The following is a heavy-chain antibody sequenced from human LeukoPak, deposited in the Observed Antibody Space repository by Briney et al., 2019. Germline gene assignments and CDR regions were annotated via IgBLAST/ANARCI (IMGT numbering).Heavy chain of an antibody. CDR1: GYTFTGYY. CDR2: INPNSGGT. CDR3: ARGEEENQLLIDY. Sequence: ASVKVSCKASGYTFTGYYMHWVRQAPGQGLEWMGWINPNSGGTNYAQKFQGRVTMTRDTSISTAYMELSRLRSDDTAVYYCARGEEENQLLIDYWGQGTLVTVSS. J-gene: IGHJ4*02. D-gene: IGHD2-2*01. V-gene: IGHV1-2*02.